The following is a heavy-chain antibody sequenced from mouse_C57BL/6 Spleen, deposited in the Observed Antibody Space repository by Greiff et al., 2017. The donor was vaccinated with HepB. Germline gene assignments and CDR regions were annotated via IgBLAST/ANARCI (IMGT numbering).Heavy chain of an antibody. J-gene: IGHJ4*01. CDR2: INPNNGGT. Sequence: VQLKESGPELVKPGASVKIPCKASGYTFTDYNMDWVKQSHGKSLEWIGDINPNNGGTIYNEKFKGKATLTVDKSSSTAYMELRSLTSEDTAVYFCARLMRLDYAIDYWGQGTSVTVSS. V-gene: IGHV1-18*01. D-gene: IGHD3-2*02. CDR3: ARLMRLDYAIDY. CDR1: GYTFTDYN.